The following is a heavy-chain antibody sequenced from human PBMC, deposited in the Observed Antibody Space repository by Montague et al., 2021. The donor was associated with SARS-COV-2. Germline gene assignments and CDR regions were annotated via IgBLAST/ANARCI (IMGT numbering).Heavy chain of an antibody. D-gene: IGHD4-17*01. CDR3: ARGRTVTTFYYYYYYGMDV. CDR2: INHSGST. V-gene: IGHV4-34*01. CDR1: GGSFSGYY. J-gene: IGHJ6*02. Sequence: SETLSLTCAVYGGSFSGYYWSWIRQPPGKGLEWIGEINHSGSTNYNPSLQSRVTISVDTSENQFSLKLSSVTAADTAVYYCARGRTVTTFYYYYYYGMDVWGQGTTVTVSS.